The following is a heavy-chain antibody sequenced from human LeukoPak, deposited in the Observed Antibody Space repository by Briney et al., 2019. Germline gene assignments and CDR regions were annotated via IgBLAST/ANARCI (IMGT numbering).Heavy chain of an antibody. CDR3: ARDPQQPPDYFDY. V-gene: IGHV1-69*13. Sequence: ASVKVSCKASGGTFSSYAISWVRQAPGRGLEWMGGIIPIFGTANYAQKFQGRVTITADESTSTAYMELSSLRSEDTAVYYCARDPQQPPDYFDYWGQGTLVTVSS. CDR1: GGTFSSYA. CDR2: IIPIFGTA. D-gene: IGHD6-13*01. J-gene: IGHJ4*02.